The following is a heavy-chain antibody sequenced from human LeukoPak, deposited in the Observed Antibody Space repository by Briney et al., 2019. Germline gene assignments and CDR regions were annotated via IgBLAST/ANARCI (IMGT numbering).Heavy chain of an antibody. CDR2: IYYSGST. CDR3: ARVYDFWSGQNDY. D-gene: IGHD3-3*01. J-gene: IGHJ4*02. CDR1: GGSISSSSYY. Sequence: PSETLSLTCTVSGGSISSSSYYWGWIRQPPGKGLEWIGSIYYSGSTYYNPSLKSRVTISVDTSKNQFSLKLSSVTAADTAVYYCARVYDFWSGQNDYWGQGTLVTVSS. V-gene: IGHV4-39*01.